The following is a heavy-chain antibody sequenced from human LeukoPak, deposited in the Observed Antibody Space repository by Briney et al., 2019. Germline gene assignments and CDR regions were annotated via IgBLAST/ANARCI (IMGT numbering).Heavy chain of an antibody. J-gene: IGHJ4*02. D-gene: IGHD5-12*01. CDR2: INYSGST. V-gene: IGHV4-59*01. CDR1: GGAISSYY. Sequence: PSETLSLTCTVSGGAISSYYWSWIRQPPGKGLEWIGYINYSGSTNYNPSLKSRVTISVDTPKNQFSLKLSSVTAADTAVYYCARGSGYGGFDYWGQGTLVTVSS. CDR3: ARGSGYGGFDY.